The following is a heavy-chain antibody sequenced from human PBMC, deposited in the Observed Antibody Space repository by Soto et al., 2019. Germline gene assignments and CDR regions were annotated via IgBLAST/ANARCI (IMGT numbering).Heavy chain of an antibody. D-gene: IGHD3-9*01. CDR2: ISGSGGST. Sequence: GGSLRLSCAASGFTFSSYAMSWVRQAPGKGLEWVSAISGSGGSTYYADSVKGRFTISRDNSKNTLYLQMNSLRAEDTAVYYFAKVVRYFDWSPRYWYFDLWGRGTLVTVSS. J-gene: IGHJ2*01. CDR3: AKVVRYFDWSPRYWYFDL. CDR1: GFTFSSYA. V-gene: IGHV3-23*01.